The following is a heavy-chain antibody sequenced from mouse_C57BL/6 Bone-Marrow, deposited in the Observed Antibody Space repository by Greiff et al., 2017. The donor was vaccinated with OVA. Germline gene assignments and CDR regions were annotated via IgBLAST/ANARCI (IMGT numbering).Heavy chain of an antibody. V-gene: IGHV14-2*01. CDR2: IDPEDGDT. Sequence: EVMLVESGAELVKPGASVKLSCTASGFNIKDYYMHWVKQRNEQGLEWIGRIDPEDGDTKYAPKFQGKATITSDTSSSTAYMQLSSLTSEDYAVYYCARGLLCPRPRNAMDYWGQGTSVTVSS. CDR3: ARGLLCPRPRNAMDY. J-gene: IGHJ4*01. D-gene: IGHD1-1*01. CDR1: GFNIKDYY.